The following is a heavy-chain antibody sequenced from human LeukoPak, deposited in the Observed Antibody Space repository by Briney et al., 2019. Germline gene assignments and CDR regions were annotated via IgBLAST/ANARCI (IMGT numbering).Heavy chain of an antibody. CDR2: INQDGSEK. D-gene: IGHD6-19*01. Sequence: PGGSLRLSCAASGFTFSSYWMSWVRQAPGKGLEWVANINQDGSEKYYVDSVKGRFTISRDNAKNSLYLQMNSLRAEDTAVYYCARVMLAVAGTRGDAFDIWGQGTMVTVSS. CDR1: GFTFSSYW. V-gene: IGHV3-7*01. CDR3: ARVMLAVAGTRGDAFDI. J-gene: IGHJ3*02.